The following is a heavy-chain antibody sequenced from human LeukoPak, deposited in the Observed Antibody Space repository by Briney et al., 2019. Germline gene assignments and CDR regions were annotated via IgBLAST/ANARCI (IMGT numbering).Heavy chain of an antibody. Sequence: ASVKVSCKASGGTFSSYAISWVRQAPGQGLEWMGGIIPIFGTANYAQKFQGRVTIIADESTSTAYMELSSLRSDDTAVYYCARQAAPGSYYYYHGMDVWGQGTTVTVSS. CDR2: IIPIFGTA. V-gene: IGHV1-69*13. CDR1: GGTFSSYA. D-gene: IGHD6-25*01. CDR3: ARQAAPGSYYYYHGMDV. J-gene: IGHJ6*02.